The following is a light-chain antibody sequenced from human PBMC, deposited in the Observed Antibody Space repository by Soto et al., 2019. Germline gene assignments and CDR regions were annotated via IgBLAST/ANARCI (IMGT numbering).Light chain of an antibody. V-gene: IGKV3-20*01. Sequence: EIVLTQSPGTLSLSPGDRATLSCRASQSVDSSNLAWYQQRPGQAPRLLIHGASSRAPDIPDRFSGSGSGTDFTLTISGLEVDDFAVYYCQQYGSSPRRFGQGTMVDNK. CDR1: QSVDSSN. CDR3: QQYGSSPRR. CDR2: GAS. J-gene: IGKJ1*01.